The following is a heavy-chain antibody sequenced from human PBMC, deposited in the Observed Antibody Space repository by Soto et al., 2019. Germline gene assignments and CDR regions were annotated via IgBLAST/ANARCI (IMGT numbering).Heavy chain of an antibody. D-gene: IGHD2-2*01. Sequence: WTWIRKPPGQGPEWIGCIYYRGTTNYNASFNSRVTISVDTSKNQFSLKLTSVTTADTAVYYCARGGGSPYHDHEVDYWGQGILVTVSS. V-gene: IGHV4-59*01. CDR3: ARGGGSPYHDHEVDY. J-gene: IGHJ4*02. CDR2: IYYRGTT.